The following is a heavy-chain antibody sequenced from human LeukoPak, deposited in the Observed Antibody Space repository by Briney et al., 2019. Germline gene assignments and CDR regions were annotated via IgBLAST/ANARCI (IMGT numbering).Heavy chain of an antibody. CDR3: ARDRVSTPQLDY. V-gene: IGHV1-18*01. D-gene: IGHD5/OR15-5a*01. J-gene: IGHJ4*02. CDR2: ISAYNGNT. Sequence: ASVKVSCKASGYTFTSYGISWVRQAPGQGREWMGWISAYNGNTNYAQNLQGRVTMTTDTSTSTAYMELRSLRSDDTAVYYCARDRVSTPQLDYWGQGTLVTVSS. CDR1: GYTFTSYG.